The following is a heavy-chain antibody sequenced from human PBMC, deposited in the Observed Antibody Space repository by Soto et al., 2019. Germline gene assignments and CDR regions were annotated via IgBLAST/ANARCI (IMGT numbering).Heavy chain of an antibody. CDR3: ARGAPHYDILTGYYMGWFDP. CDR1: GGSFSGYY. Sequence: QVQLQQWGAGLLKPSETLSLTCAVYGGSFSGYYWSWIRQPPGKGLEWIGEINDSGSTNYNPSLKSRVSISVDPSKNQFSLKLSSVTAADTAVYYCARGAPHYDILTGYYMGWFDPWGQGTLVTVSS. D-gene: IGHD3-9*01. J-gene: IGHJ5*02. V-gene: IGHV4-34*01. CDR2: INDSGST.